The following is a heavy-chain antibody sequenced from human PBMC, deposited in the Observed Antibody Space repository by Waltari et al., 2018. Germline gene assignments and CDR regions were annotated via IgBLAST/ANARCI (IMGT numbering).Heavy chain of an antibody. V-gene: IGHV3-9*01. J-gene: IGHJ4*02. CDR2: ISWNSGSI. CDR3: AKGPIAAAGTGAFDY. Sequence: EVQLVESGGGLVQPGRSLRLSCAASGFTFDDYAMHWVRHAPGKGLEWVSGISWNSGSIGYADSVKGRFTISRDNAKNSLYLQMNSLRAEDTALYYCAKGPIAAAGTGAFDYWGQGTLVTVSS. CDR1: GFTFDDYA. D-gene: IGHD6-13*01.